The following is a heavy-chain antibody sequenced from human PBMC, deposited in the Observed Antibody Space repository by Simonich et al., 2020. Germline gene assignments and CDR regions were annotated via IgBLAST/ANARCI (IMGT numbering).Heavy chain of an antibody. CDR2: ISSSSRYI. J-gene: IGHJ4*02. V-gene: IGHV3-21*01. D-gene: IGHD6-13*01. Sequence: EVQLVESGGGLVKPGGSLSLSCAASGFTFSCYSMHWFRQAPGKGLEGVSTISSSSRYIYYADSVKGRFTTSRDNAKNSRYLQMNSLRAEDTAVYYCARDAAGDYWGQGTLVTVSS. CDR3: ARDAAGDY. CDR1: GFTFSCYS.